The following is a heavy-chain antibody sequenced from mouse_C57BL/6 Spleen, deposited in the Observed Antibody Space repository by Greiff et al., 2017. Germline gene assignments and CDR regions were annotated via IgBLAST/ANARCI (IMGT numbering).Heavy chain of an antibody. D-gene: IGHD2-2*01. CDR1: GYTFTNYW. V-gene: IGHV1-63*01. CDR3: ARSYSYGYDEYFDY. CDR2: IYPGGGYT. Sequence: QVQLKESGAELVRPGTSVKMSCKASGYTFTNYWIGWAKQRPGHGLEWIGDIYPGGGYTNYNEKFKGKATLTADKSSSTAYMQFSSLTSEDSAIYYCARSYSYGYDEYFDYWGQGTTLTVSS. J-gene: IGHJ2*01.